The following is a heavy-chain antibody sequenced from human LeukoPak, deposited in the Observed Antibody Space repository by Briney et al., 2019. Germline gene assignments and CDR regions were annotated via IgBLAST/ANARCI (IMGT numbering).Heavy chain of an antibody. CDR2: IYYSGST. CDR1: GGSISSGDYY. D-gene: IGHD5-18*01. Sequence: PSQTLSLTCTDSGGSISSGDYYWSWIRQPPGKGLEWIGYIYYSGSTYYNPSLKSRVTISVDTSKNQFSLKLSSVTAADTAVYYCASLAGVQLMDYWGQGTLVTVSS. CDR3: ASLAGVQLMDY. J-gene: IGHJ4*02. V-gene: IGHV4-30-4*01.